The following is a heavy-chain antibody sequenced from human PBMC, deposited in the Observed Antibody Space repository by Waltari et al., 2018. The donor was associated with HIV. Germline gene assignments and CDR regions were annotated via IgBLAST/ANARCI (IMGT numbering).Heavy chain of an antibody. J-gene: IGHJ4*02. D-gene: IGHD4-17*01. V-gene: IGHV3-21*02. CDR1: DFDFARFT. Sequence: EARLTESGGGLVMPGTSLRLSCSGSDFDFARFTMTWIRQTPHGGVQWVASIGVASNYLYYSDSVKGRFTVSRDNAKGSLSLQMTRLRSEDSGLYFCARDRTSVTTGDFDSWGRGTLVTVSS. CDR3: ARDRTSVTTGDFDS. CDR2: IGVASNYL.